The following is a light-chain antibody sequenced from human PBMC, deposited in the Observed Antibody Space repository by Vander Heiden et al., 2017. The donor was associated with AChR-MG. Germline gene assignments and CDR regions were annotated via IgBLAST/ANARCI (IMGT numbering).Light chain of an antibody. V-gene: IGKV3-11*01. CDR3: QQRSNWPPRT. J-gene: IGKJ1*01. CDR2: DPS. Sequence: EIVLTQSPATLSLSPGERATLSCRASQSVSSYLAWYQQKPGQAPRLLIYDPSNSATGIPARFSGSGSGTDFTLTISSLEPEDFAVYYCQQRSNWPPRTFGQGTKVEIK. CDR1: QSVSSY.